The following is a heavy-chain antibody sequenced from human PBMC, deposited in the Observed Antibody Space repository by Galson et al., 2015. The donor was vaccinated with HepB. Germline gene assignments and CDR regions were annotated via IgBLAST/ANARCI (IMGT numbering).Heavy chain of an antibody. J-gene: IGHJ4*02. V-gene: IGHV3-74*01. D-gene: IGHD3-9*01. CDR3: AKVPRDILTGYYSFYFDY. Sequence: SLRLSCAASGFTFSPYWIHWVRQAPGKGLMWVSRINNDGSDTDYADFVKGRFTTSRDNAKNSLYLQMNSLRADDTAVYYCAKVPRDILTGYYSFYFDYWGQGTLVTVSS. CDR2: INNDGSDT. CDR1: GFTFSPYW.